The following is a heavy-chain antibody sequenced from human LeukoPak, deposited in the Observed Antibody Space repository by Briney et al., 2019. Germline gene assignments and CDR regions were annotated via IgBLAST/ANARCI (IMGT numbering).Heavy chain of an antibody. J-gene: IGHJ4*01. CDR2: IYYSGST. CDR1: GASFSSSHYY. Sequence: SETLSLTCTVSGASFSSSHYYWAWIRQPPGKGLEWIGSIYYSGSTYYNPSLKSRVTTSIDTSKNQLSLNLKSVTAADTAVYYCARDRDVDDFDSWGHGTLVTVSS. V-gene: IGHV4-39*07. D-gene: IGHD2-15*01. CDR3: ARDRDVDDFDS.